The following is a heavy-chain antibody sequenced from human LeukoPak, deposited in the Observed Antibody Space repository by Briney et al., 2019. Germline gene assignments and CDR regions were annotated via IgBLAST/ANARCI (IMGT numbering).Heavy chain of an antibody. D-gene: IGHD1-26*01. CDR3: ARGVAGSGSTPNY. CDR1: GGSISDYY. Sequence: PSETLSLTCTVSGGSISDYYWSWIRQPAGKGLEWIGRIYTTGSTDYNPSLKSRVTISEDSSKNQSSLKLSSVAAADTAVYYCARGVAGSGSTPNYWGQGTLVTVSS. CDR2: IYTTGST. V-gene: IGHV4-4*07. J-gene: IGHJ4*02.